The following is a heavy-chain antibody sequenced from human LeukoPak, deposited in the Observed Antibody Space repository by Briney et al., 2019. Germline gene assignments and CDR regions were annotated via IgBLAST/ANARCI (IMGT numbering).Heavy chain of an antibody. J-gene: IGHJ4*02. CDR3: AKDTRRGVRGVITFLAASHFDY. D-gene: IGHD3-10*01. CDR2: ISGSGGST. CDR1: GFTFSSYA. Sequence: GGSLRLSCAASGFTFSSYAMSWVRQAPGKGLEWVSAISGSGGSTYYADSVKGRFTISRDNSKNTLYLQMNSLRAEDTAVYYCAKDTRRGVRGVITFLAASHFDYWGQGTLVTVSS. V-gene: IGHV3-23*01.